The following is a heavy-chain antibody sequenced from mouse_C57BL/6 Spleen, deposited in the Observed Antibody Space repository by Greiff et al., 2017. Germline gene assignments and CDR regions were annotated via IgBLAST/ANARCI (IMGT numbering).Heavy chain of an antibody. CDR3: AGGDYVWYFDV. CDR1: GYTFTSYW. Sequence: VQLQQPGAELVMPGASVKLSCKASGYTFTSYWMHWVKQRPGQGLEWIGEIDPSDSYTNYNQKFKGKSTLTVDKSSSTAYMQLSSLTSEDSAVYYCAGGDYVWYFDVWGTGTTVTVSS. D-gene: IGHD2-4*01. J-gene: IGHJ1*03. V-gene: IGHV1-69*01. CDR2: IDPSDSYT.